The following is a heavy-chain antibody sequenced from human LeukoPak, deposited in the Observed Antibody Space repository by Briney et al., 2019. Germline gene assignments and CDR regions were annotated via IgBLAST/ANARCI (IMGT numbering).Heavy chain of an antibody. D-gene: IGHD3-3*01. J-gene: IGHJ5*02. Sequence: GASVKVSCKASGYTFTSYGISWVRQAPGQGLEWMGWISAYNGNTNYAQKLQGRVTMTTDTSTSTAYMELRSLRSDDTAVYYCARHAPFWSGYLRNLHWFDPWGQGTLVTVSS. V-gene: IGHV1-18*01. CDR2: ISAYNGNT. CDR1: GYTFTSYG. CDR3: ARHAPFWSGYLRNLHWFDP.